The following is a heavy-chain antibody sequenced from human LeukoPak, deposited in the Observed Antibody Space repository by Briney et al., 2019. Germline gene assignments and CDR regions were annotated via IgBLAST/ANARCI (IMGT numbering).Heavy chain of an antibody. CDR2: INWNGGST. J-gene: IGHJ4*02. V-gene: IGHV3-20*04. Sequence: GGSLRLSCAASGFTFDDYGMSWVRQAPGKVLEWVSGINWNGGSTGYADSVKGRFTISRDNAKNSLYLQMNSLRAEDTALYYCARGKGYSSSSGYDYWGQGTLVTVPS. CDR3: ARGKGYSSSSGYDY. CDR1: GFTFDDYG. D-gene: IGHD6-6*01.